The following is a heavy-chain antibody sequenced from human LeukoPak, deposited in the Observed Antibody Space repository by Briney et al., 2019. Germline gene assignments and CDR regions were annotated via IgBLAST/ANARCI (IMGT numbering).Heavy chain of an antibody. CDR2: IIPIFGTA. V-gene: IGHV1-69*05. CDR3: ASGGGGYYHPTVYYYMDV. Sequence: SVKASCKASGGTFSSYAISWVRQAPGQGLEWMGGIIPIFGTANYAQKFQGRVTITTDESTSTAYMELSSLRSEDTAVYYCASGGGGYYHPTVYYYMDVWGKGTTVTVSS. J-gene: IGHJ6*03. CDR1: GGTFSSYA. D-gene: IGHD3-22*01.